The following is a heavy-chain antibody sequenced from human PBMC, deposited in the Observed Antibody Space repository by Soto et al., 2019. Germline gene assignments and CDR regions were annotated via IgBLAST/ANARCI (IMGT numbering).Heavy chain of an antibody. J-gene: IGHJ4*02. D-gene: IGHD6-19*01. CDR3: ARLKTIAVPGFDY. V-gene: IGHV1-3*01. CDR1: GYTFTSFA. CDR2: INVGNGYT. Sequence: ASVKVSCKASGYTFTSFAIHWVCQAPGQRPEWMGWINVGNGYTNFSQKFQDRLTISRDTSASTAYMELSSLRSEDSAVYYCARLKTIAVPGFDYWGQGTLVTVSS.